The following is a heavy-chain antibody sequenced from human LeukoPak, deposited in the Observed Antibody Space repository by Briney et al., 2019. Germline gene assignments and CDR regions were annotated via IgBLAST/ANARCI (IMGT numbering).Heavy chain of an antibody. Sequence: GRSLRLSCAASGFTFSSYAMHWVRQAPGKGLEWVSSISSSSSYIYYADSVKGRFTISRDNAKNSLYLQMNSLRAEDTAVYYCARAGKDDFWSGYYFDYWGQGTLVTVSS. CDR3: ARAGKDDFWSGYYFDY. V-gene: IGHV3-21*01. D-gene: IGHD3-3*01. J-gene: IGHJ4*02. CDR2: ISSSSSYI. CDR1: GFTFSSYA.